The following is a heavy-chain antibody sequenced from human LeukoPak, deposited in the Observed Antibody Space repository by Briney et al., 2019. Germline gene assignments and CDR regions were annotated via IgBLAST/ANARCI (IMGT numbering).Heavy chain of an antibody. CDR3: ARNHYDILTGDPVPFDY. CDR1: GFTFSSYG. J-gene: IGHJ4*02. V-gene: IGHV3-33*01. CDR2: IWYDGSNK. D-gene: IGHD3-9*01. Sequence: GGSLRLPCAASGFTFSSYGMHWVRQAPGKGLEWVAVIWYDGSNKYYADSVKGRFTISRDNSKNTLYLQMNSLRAEDTAVYYCARNHYDILTGDPVPFDYWGQGTLVTVSS.